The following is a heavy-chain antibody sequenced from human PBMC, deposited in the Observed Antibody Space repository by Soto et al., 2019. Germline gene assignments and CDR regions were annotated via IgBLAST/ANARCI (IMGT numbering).Heavy chain of an antibody. J-gene: IGHJ4*02. CDR3: ARVRGIAVAGYFDY. CDR1: GFTFSSYS. CDR2: ISSSSSYI. D-gene: IGHD6-19*01. V-gene: IGHV3-21*01. Sequence: PGGSLRLSCAASGFTFSSYSMNWVRQAPGKGLEWVSSISSSSSYIYYADSVKGRFTISRDNAKNSLYLQMNSLRAEDTAVYYCARVRGIAVAGYFDYWGQGTLVTVSS.